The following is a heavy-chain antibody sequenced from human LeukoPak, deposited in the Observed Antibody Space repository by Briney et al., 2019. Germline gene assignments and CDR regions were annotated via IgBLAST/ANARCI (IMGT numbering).Heavy chain of an antibody. Sequence: GGSLRLSCAASGFTFSSYVMSWVRQAPGKGLDWVSTISVSGDYTYYADSMKGRFTISRDNSKNTLYLQMNSLRGGDTAVYYCAKAIGQEVPAASRWYDPWGQGTLVTVSS. J-gene: IGHJ5*02. CDR3: AKAIGQEVPAASRWYDP. V-gene: IGHV3-23*01. CDR1: GFTFSSYV. CDR2: ISVSGDYT. D-gene: IGHD2-2*01.